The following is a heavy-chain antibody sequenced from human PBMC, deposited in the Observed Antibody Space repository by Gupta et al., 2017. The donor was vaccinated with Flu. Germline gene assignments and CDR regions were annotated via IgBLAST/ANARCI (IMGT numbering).Heavy chain of an antibody. CDR1: GHSLSASW. CDR2: INPGDSNA. Sequence: EVQLVQSGPEVKKPWYHLMISFKASGHSLSASWVRLVRQMPGQGVGWMGIINPGDSNALYSPSFQGQVTISADKSINAVFLEWRSLKASDTAMYYCAKRRYTNLSLKNWSDPWGQGTLVTVSS. J-gene: IGHJ5*01. CDR3: AKRRYTNLSLKNWSDP. D-gene: IGHD2-2*02. V-gene: IGHV5-51*03.